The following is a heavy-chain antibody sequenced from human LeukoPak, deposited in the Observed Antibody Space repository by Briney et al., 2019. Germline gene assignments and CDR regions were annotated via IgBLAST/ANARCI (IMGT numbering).Heavy chain of an antibody. D-gene: IGHD3-10*01. Sequence: GGSLRVSCAASGFTFDNYVMAWFRQAPGKGLERVSTISAVFANTYSADSVKGRFTISRDSSKSTLYLQMNSLRAEDTAVYYCAKDLFSGSGRAGNMDVWGRGTTVTVSS. J-gene: IGHJ6*03. CDR3: AKDLFSGSGRAGNMDV. CDR1: GFTFDNYV. V-gene: IGHV3-23*01. CDR2: ISAVFANT.